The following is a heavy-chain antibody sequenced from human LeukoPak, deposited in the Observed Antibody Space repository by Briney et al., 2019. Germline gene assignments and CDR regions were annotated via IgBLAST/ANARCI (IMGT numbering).Heavy chain of an antibody. Sequence: GGSLRLSCTSSGFTFGDYAMSWVRQAPGKGLEWVGYIRNKAYGGTTDYAASVEGRFTISRDDSKSIAYLQMNSLKTDDTAVYYCFRDYYDSRPGFDFWGQGTMVTVSS. CDR2: IRNKAYGGTT. V-gene: IGHV3-49*04. D-gene: IGHD3-22*01. CDR1: GFTFGDYA. J-gene: IGHJ3*01. CDR3: FRDYYDSRPGFDF.